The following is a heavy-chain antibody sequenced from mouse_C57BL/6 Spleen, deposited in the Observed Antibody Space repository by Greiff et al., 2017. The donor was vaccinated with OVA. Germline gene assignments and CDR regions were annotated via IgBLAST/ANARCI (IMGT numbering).Heavy chain of an antibody. J-gene: IGHJ3*01. CDR1: GYSITSGYD. V-gene: IGHV3-1*01. Sequence: EVKVEESGPGMVKPSQSLSLTCTVTGYSITSGYDWHWIRHFPGNKLEWMGYISYSGSTNYNPSLKSRISITHDTSKNHFFLKLNSVTTEDTATYYCARDAYGSWFAYWGQGTLVTVSA. CDR2: ISYSGST. CDR3: ARDAYGSWFAY. D-gene: IGHD1-2*01.